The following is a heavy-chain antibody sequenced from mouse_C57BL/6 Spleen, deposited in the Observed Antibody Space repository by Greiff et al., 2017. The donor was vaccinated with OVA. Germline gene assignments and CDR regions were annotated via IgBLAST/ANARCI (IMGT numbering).Heavy chain of an antibody. V-gene: IGHV2-2*01. D-gene: IGHD1-1*01. Sequence: VKLVESGPGLVQPSQSLSITCTVSGFSLTSYGVHWVRQSPGKGLEWLGVIWSGGSTDYNAAFISRLSISKDNSKSQVFFRMNSLQADETAIYYCARTLYYGSSYYAMDYWGQGTSVTVSS. CDR1: GFSLTSYG. CDR2: IWSGGST. CDR3: ARTLYYGSSYYAMDY. J-gene: IGHJ4*01.